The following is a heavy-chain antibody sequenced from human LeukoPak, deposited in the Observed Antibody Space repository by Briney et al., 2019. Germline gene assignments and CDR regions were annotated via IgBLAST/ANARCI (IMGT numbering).Heavy chain of an antibody. D-gene: IGHD3-3*02. CDR2: IYHSGSI. Sequence: SKTLSLTCTVSGGSISSAGYSWNWIRQPPGKGLEWIGYIYHSGSIHYNPSLKSRATISVDRSKNQVSLKLSSVTAADTAVYYCVRGQTSNDAFDIWGQGTMVAVSS. V-gene: IGHV4-30-2*01. J-gene: IGHJ3*02. CDR3: VRGQTSNDAFDI. CDR1: GGSISSAGYS.